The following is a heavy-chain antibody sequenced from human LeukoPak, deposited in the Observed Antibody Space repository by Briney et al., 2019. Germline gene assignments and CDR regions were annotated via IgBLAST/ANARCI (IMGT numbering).Heavy chain of an antibody. CDR1: GGSISSYY. Sequence: PSETLSLTCTVSGGSISSYYWNWIRQPAGKGLEWVGRIYTGGSTNYNPSLKIRVTTSVDTSKNQFSLTPTSATAADRAVYYCAREEMDTIDYWGQGTLVTVSS. CDR2: IYTGGST. V-gene: IGHV4-4*07. CDR3: AREEMDTIDY. D-gene: IGHD5-24*01. J-gene: IGHJ4*02.